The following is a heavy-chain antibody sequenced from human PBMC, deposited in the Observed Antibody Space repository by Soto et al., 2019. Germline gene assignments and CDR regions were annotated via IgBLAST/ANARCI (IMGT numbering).Heavy chain of an antibody. V-gene: IGHV1-3*01. Sequence: GASVKVSCKASGYTFTSYAMHWVRQAPGQRLEWMGWINAGNGNTKYSQKFQGRVAITRDTSASTAYMELSSLRSEDTAVYYCATTTVTTKNYYYYYMDVWGKGTTVTVSS. J-gene: IGHJ6*03. CDR1: GYTFTSYA. CDR2: INAGNGNT. CDR3: ATTTVTTKNYYYYYMDV. D-gene: IGHD4-17*01.